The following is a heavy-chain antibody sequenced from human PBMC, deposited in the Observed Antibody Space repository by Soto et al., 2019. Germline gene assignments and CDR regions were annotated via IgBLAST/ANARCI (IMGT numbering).Heavy chain of an antibody. CDR1: GFTVSRSY. CDR3: ARIEVSYSRGHPFVS. CDR2: LYSGGNT. J-gene: IGHJ4*02. V-gene: IGHV3-53*01. Sequence: EVQLVESGGGLIQPGGSLRLSCAVSGFTVSRSYMNWVRQAPGKGLEWVSVLYSGGNTYYADSVKGRFTISSDNSKNTLYLQMNSLSADDTAVYYCARIEVSYSRGHPFVSWGQGALGTVSS. D-gene: IGHD3-22*01.